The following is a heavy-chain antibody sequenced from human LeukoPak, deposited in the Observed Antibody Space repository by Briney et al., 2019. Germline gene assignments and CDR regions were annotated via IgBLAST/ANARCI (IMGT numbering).Heavy chain of an antibody. CDR2: INPSGGST. Sequence: ASVKVSCKASGYTFTSYYMHWVRQAPGQGLEWMGIINPSGGSTSYAQKFQGRVTMTRDMSTSTVYMELSSLRSEDTAVYYCASATQMYASSTSCYTGCSFDIWGQGTMVTVSS. J-gene: IGHJ3*02. D-gene: IGHD2-2*02. CDR1: GYTFTSYY. CDR3: ASATQMYASSTSCYTGCSFDI. V-gene: IGHV1-46*01.